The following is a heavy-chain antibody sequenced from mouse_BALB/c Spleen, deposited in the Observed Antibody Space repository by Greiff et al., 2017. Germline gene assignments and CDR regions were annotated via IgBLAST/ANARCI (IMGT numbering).Heavy chain of an antibody. CDR1: GFSLTSYG. V-gene: IGHV2-9*02. D-gene: IGHD1-2*01. Sequence: VQLQQSGPGLVAPSQSLSITCTVSGFSLTSYGVHWVRQPPGKGLEWLGVIWAGGSTTYNSALMSRLSISKDNSKSQVFLKMNSLQTDDTAMYYCARFHYYGRGYAMDYWGQGTSVTVSS. CDR3: ARFHYYGRGYAMDY. CDR2: IWAGGST. J-gene: IGHJ4*01.